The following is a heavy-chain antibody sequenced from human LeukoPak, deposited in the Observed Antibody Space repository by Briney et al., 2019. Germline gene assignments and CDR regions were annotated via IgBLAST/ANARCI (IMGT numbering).Heavy chain of an antibody. J-gene: IGHJ4*02. V-gene: IGHV3-21*06. D-gene: IGHD3-22*01. CDR3: AREPAYHDIGNFDY. CDR1: GFTFSSYT. CDR2: ISSSSSYI. Sequence: GGSLRLSCAASGFTFSSYTMNWVRQAPGKGLEWVSSISSSSSYIYYADSVKGRFTISRDNAKNSLYLQMNSLRAEDTAVHYCAREPAYHDIGNFDYWGQGTLVTVSS.